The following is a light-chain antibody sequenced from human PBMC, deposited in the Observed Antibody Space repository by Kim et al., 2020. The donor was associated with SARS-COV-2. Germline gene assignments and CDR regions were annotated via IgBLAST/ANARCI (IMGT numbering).Light chain of an antibody. CDR3: NSRDSSGNQHV. CDR2: GKN. CDR1: SLRTYF. J-gene: IGLJ1*01. Sequence: VGQTFRSTCQGASLRTYFAIWSQQKPGQAPLLVIYGKNDRPSGIPDRFSGSRSGNTASLTITGAQAEDEGDYYCNSRDSSGNQHVFGPGTKVTVL. V-gene: IGLV3-19*01.